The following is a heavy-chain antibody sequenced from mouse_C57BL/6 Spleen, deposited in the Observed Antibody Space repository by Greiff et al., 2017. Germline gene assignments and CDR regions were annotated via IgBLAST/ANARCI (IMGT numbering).Heavy chain of an antibody. V-gene: IGHV1-82*01. CDR3: ARRSPHYDYDNYAMDY. Sequence: QVQLKQPGAELVKPGASVKMSCKASGYTFTSYWITWVKQRPGQGLEWIGRIYPGDGDTNYNGKFKGKATLTADKSSSTAYMQLSSLTSEDSAVYFCARRSPHYDYDNYAMDYWGQGTSVTVSS. J-gene: IGHJ4*01. D-gene: IGHD2-4*01. CDR1: GYTFTSYW. CDR2: IYPGDGDT.